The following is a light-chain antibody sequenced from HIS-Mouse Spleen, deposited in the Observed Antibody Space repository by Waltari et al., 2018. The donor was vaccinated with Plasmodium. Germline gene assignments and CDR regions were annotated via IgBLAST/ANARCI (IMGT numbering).Light chain of an antibody. CDR3: QQYNSYSWT. Sequence: DIQMTPSPSTLSASVGDRVTITCRASQSISSRLACYKQKPGKAPKLLIYKASSLESGVPSRFSGSGSGTEFTLTISSLQPDDFATYYCQQYNSYSWTFGQGTKVEIK. CDR1: QSISSR. J-gene: IGKJ1*01. V-gene: IGKV1-5*03. CDR2: KAS.